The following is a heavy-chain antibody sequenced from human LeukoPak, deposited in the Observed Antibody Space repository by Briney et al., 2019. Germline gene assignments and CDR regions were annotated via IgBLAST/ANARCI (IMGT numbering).Heavy chain of an antibody. CDR2: IYYSGST. CDR1: GGSISSYY. D-gene: IGHD6-13*01. V-gene: IGHV4-59*08. CDR3: ASHPGHSSSWYATTTRYYYYGMDV. J-gene: IGHJ6*02. Sequence: PSETLSLTCTVSGGSISSYYWSWIRQPPGKGLEWIGYIYYSGSTNYNPSLKSRVTISVDTSKNQFSLKLSSVTAADTAVYYCASHPGHSSSWYATTTRYYYYGMDVWGQGTAVTVSS.